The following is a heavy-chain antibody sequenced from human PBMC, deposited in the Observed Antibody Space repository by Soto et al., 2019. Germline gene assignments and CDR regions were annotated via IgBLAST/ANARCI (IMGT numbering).Heavy chain of an antibody. CDR2: NSWNSGST. D-gene: IGHD1-1*01. CDR3: ARDTDSDTWNDPFDY. V-gene: IGHV3-9*01. CDR1: GFIFDDFA. J-gene: IGHJ4*02. Sequence: DVHLVESGGGLVQPGRSLRLSCAASGFIFDDFAMHWVRQAPGKGLEWVSGNSWNSGSTDYAASVKGRFIISRDNARNSLYLQMNSLRPEDTALYYCARDTDSDTWNDPFDYWGQGALVIVS.